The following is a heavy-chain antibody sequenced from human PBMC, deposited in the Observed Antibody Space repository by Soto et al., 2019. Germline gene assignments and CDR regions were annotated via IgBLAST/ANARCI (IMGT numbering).Heavy chain of an antibody. D-gene: IGHD3-3*01. J-gene: IGHJ4*02. Sequence: SETLPLTCTVSGGSISSYYWSWIRQRPGKGVEWIGYSYYRGSTKYKPSLKSRGTISVDTSKNQFSLKLSSVTAADTAVYYCARGRPQPTYYNFWSAYSDYWGQGTLVTAP. CDR2: SYYRGST. CDR1: GGSISSYY. V-gene: IGHV4-59*08. CDR3: ARGRPQPTYYNFWSAYSDY.